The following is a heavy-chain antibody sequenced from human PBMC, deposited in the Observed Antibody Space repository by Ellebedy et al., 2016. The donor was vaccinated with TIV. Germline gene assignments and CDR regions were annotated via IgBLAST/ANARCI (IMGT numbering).Heavy chain of an antibody. CDR2: IIPIFGTA. Sequence: SVKVSXXASGYTFTSYDINWVRQATGQGLEWMGGIIPIFGTANYAQKFQGRVTITADESTSTAYMELSSLRSEDTAVYYCASDHSDYSNYEYVWGQGTLVTVSS. V-gene: IGHV1-69*13. D-gene: IGHD4-11*01. J-gene: IGHJ4*02. CDR3: ASDHSDYSNYEYV. CDR1: GYTFTSYD.